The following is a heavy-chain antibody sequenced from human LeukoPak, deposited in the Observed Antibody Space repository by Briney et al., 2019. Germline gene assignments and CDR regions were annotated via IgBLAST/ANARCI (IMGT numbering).Heavy chain of an antibody. D-gene: IGHD3-22*01. CDR2: IYHSGST. CDR1: HYSISSNYY. CDR3: ARSSGYMSY. V-gene: IGHV4-38-2*02. Sequence: SETLSLTCTVSHYSISSNYYWGWIRQPPGKGLEWIGSIYHSGSTYYNPFLKSRVTISVDTSKNQFSLKLTSVTAADTAVYYCARSSGYMSYWGRGTLVTVSS. J-gene: IGHJ4*02.